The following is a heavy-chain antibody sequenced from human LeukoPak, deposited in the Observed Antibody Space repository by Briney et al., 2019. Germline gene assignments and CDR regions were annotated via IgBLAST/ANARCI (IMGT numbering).Heavy chain of an antibody. CDR2: INPNSGGT. CDR1: GYTFTGYY. Sequence: ASVKVSCKASGYTFTGYYMHWVRQAPGQGLEWMGWINPNSGGTNYAQKFQGRVTISADKSISTAYLQWSSLKASDTAMYYCARSVYYYDSSGYHHFDYWGQGTLVTVSS. V-gene: IGHV1-2*02. D-gene: IGHD3-22*01. J-gene: IGHJ4*02. CDR3: ARSVYYYDSSGYHHFDY.